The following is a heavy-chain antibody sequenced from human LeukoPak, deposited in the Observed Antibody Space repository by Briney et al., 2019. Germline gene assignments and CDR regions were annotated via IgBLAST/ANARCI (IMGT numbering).Heavy chain of an antibody. Sequence: GGSLRLSCAASGFTFSSYSMNWVRQAPGKGLEWVSSISSSSSYIYYADSVKARFTISRDNAKNSLYLQMNSLRAEDTAVYYCARDGISIMITFGGVTRHDAFDIWGQGTMVTVSS. CDR1: GFTFSSYS. CDR2: ISSSSSYI. D-gene: IGHD3-16*01. CDR3: ARDGISIMITFGGVTRHDAFDI. V-gene: IGHV3-21*01. J-gene: IGHJ3*02.